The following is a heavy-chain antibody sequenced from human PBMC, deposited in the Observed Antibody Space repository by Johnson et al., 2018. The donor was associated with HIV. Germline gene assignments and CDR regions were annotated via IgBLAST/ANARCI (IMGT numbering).Heavy chain of an antibody. CDR3: ARYGRDLDTQGSIEV. CDR2: ISYDGTNN. D-gene: IGHD5-18*01. CDR1: GFTFSSYC. V-gene: IGHV3-30*03. Sequence: QVQLVESGGGVVQPGGSLRLSCAASGFTFSSYCMHWVRQAPGKGLEWVAVISYDGTNNYYADSVKGRVTISSDNSKNTLYLQMNSLRAEDTAVDYCARYGRDLDTQGSIEVGGQGTVVTVS. J-gene: IGHJ3*01.